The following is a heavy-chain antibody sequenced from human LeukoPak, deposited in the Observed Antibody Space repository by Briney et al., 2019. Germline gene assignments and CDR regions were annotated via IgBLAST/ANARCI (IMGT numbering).Heavy chain of an antibody. V-gene: IGHV1-8*01. CDR2: MNPNSGNT. CDR3: ARDRNYYGSGLTGYLDV. D-gene: IGHD3-10*01. Sequence: WASVKVSCKASGYTFTSYDINWVRQATGQGLGWMGWMNPNSGNTGYAQKFQGRVTMTRNTSISTAYMELSSLRSEDTAVYYCARDRNYYGSGLTGYLDVWGKGTTVTISS. CDR1: GYTFTSYD. J-gene: IGHJ6*03.